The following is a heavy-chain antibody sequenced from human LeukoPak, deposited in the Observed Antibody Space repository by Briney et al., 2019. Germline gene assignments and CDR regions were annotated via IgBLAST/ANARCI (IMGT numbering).Heavy chain of an antibody. CDR3: ATTDYGRSYYYYYMDV. J-gene: IGHJ6*03. CDR2: MSPNSGNT. D-gene: IGHD4-17*01. CDR1: GYTFTSYD. V-gene: IGHV1-8*01. Sequence: ASVKVSCKASGYTFTSYDVNWVRQATGQGLEWMGWMSPNSGNTGYAQKFQGRVTMTRNTAISTAYMELSSLRFEDTAVYYCATTDYGRSYYYYYMDVWGKGTTVTVSS.